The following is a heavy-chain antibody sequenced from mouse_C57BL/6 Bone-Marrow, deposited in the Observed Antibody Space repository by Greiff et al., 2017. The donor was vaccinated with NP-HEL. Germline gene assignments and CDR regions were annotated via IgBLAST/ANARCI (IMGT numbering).Heavy chain of an antibody. V-gene: IGHV2-2*01. CDR3: ARIPYYYGSRTYYAMDY. CDR1: GFSLTSYG. J-gene: IGHJ4*01. Sequence: VQLQQSGPGLVQPSQSLSITCTVSGFSLTSYGVHWVRQSPGKGLEWLGVIWSGGSTDYNAAFISRLSISKDNSKSQVFFKMNSLQADDTAIYYCARIPYYYGSRTYYAMDYWGQGTSVTVSS. CDR2: IWSGGST. D-gene: IGHD1-1*01.